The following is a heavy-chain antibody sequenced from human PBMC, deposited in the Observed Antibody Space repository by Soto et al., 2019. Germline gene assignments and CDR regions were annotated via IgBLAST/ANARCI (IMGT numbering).Heavy chain of an antibody. Sequence: GESLKISCRSSGYSFTEYWIGWVRQMPGKGLEWMGIIHPSDSGTTYSPSFQGQVIISADNSITTAYLQWSSLKASDTAIYYCARWGCGCNGSDYYFVESEKWFDPWGQGTQVTVSS. J-gene: IGHJ5*01. V-gene: IGHV5-51*01. D-gene: IGHD2-21*02. CDR1: GYSFTEYW. CDR3: ARWGCGCNGSDYYFVESEKWFDP. CDR2: IHPSDSGT.